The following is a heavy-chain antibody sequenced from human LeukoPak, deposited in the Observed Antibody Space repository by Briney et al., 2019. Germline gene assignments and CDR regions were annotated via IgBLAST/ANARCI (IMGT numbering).Heavy chain of an antibody. D-gene: IGHD6-13*01. CDR1: GGSISSGDYY. CDR2: VYYTGST. V-gene: IGHV4-30-4*01. J-gene: IGHJ4*02. CDR3: ARVDIGAADPYYFDY. Sequence: PSQTLSLTCTVSGGSISSGDYYWSWIRQPPGKGLEWIWYVYYTGSTYYNPSLKSRVTISVDTSKNQFSLKLSSVTAADTAVYYCARVDIGAADPYYFDYWGQGTLVTVSS.